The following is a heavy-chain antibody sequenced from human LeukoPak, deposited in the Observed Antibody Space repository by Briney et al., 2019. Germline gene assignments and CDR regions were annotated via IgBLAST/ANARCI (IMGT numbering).Heavy chain of an antibody. CDR3: ARLMLFEYGDYGDAFDI. V-gene: IGHV5-51*01. D-gene: IGHD4-17*01. CDR2: ICPGDSDT. CDR1: GYDFSTYY. J-gene: IGHJ3*02. Sequence: GESLKISCKGSGYDFSTYYIGWVRQLPGKGLEWMGVICPGDSDTTYSPSFEDEVTMSVDKSFSSAYLQWRSLKAPDTAMYYCARLMLFEYGDYGDAFDIWGQGTMVIVSS.